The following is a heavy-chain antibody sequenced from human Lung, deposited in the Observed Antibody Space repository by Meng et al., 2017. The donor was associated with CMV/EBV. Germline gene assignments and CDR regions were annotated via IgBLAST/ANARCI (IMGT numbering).Heavy chain of an antibody. Sequence: QVSLSQVGAVVKKPGPAVTVSGKAFSYTLTTFGINWVRQAPGQGREWMGWINAYNGDTNYAQTLQGRVTMTTDTHTNTAFMELRSLTSDDTAVYYCASGTPGRSYCDYWGQGTLVTVSS. V-gene: IGHV1-18*01. D-gene: IGHD2-15*01. CDR2: INAYNGDT. J-gene: IGHJ4*02. CDR1: SYTLTTFG. CDR3: ASGTPGRSYCDY.